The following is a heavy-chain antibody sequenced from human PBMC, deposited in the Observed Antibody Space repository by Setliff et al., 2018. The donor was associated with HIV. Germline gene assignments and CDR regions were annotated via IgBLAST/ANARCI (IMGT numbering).Heavy chain of an antibody. D-gene: IGHD3-10*01. CDR1: GDNVSSGTSA. Sequence: SQTLSLTCAISGDNVSSGTSAWSWIRQSPSRSLEWLGRTYYRSTWRFGYADSVRGRISIAPDTSKNQFSMRLKSVTPEDAAVYFCVRYRGISSFETWGQGTKVTVSS. CDR2: TYYRSTWRF. CDR3: VRYRGISSFET. J-gene: IGHJ3*02. V-gene: IGHV6-1*01.